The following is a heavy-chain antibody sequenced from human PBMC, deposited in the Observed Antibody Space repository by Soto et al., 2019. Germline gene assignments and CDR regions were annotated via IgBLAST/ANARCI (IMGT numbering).Heavy chain of an antibody. CDR1: GFSLSTSGVG. CDR2: IYWDDDK. D-gene: IGHD3-22*01. J-gene: IGHJ4*02. Sequence: QITLKESGPTLVKPTQTLTLTCTFSGFSLSTSGVGVGWIRQPPGKALEWLALIYWDDDKRYSPSLKSRLTITKDTPKNQVVLTMTNMDPVDTATYYCARSYYYDSSGYCLDYWGQGTLVTVSS. V-gene: IGHV2-5*02. CDR3: ARSYYYDSSGYCLDY.